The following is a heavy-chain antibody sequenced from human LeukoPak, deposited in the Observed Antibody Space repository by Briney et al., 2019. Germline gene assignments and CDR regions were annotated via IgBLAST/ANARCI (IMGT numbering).Heavy chain of an antibody. CDR3: AGGYKYAYYNYYYMDV. CDR1: GGSISSYY. D-gene: IGHD5-24*01. Sequence: SETLSLTCTVSGGSISSYYWSWIRQPPGKGLEWIGYIYNSGSTNYNPSLKSRVTISVDTSKNQFSLKLSSVTAADTAVYYCAGGYKYAYYNYYYMDVGGKGTTVTVSS. J-gene: IGHJ6*03. V-gene: IGHV4-59*01. CDR2: IYNSGST.